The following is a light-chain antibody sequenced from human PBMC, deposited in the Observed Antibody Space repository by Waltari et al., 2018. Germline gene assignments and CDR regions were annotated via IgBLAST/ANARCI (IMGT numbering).Light chain of an antibody. CDR1: QSVRIY. CDR2: DAS. Sequence: EIVLTQSPDTLSLSPGERATLSCRASQSVRIYLAWYQHKPGQAPRHLIYDASKRATGIPARFSGSGSGTDFTLTISSLEPEDFAVYYCQQLSNSIFTFGPGTKVDIK. V-gene: IGKV3-11*01. J-gene: IGKJ3*01. CDR3: QQLSNSIFT.